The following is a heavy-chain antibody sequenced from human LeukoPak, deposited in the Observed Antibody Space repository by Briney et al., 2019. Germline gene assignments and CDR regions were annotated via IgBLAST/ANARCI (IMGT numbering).Heavy chain of an antibody. D-gene: IGHD5-18*01. CDR1: GYTFTGYY. V-gene: IGHV1-2*02. J-gene: IGHJ4*02. Sequence: ASVKASCKASGYTFTGYYMHWVRQAPGQGLEWMGWINPNSGGTNYAQKFQGRVTMTRDTSISTAYMELSRLRSDDTAVYYCARDLFGGYSYGYSGYYFDYWGQGTLVTVSS. CDR2: INPNSGGT. CDR3: ARDLFGGYSYGYSGYYFDY.